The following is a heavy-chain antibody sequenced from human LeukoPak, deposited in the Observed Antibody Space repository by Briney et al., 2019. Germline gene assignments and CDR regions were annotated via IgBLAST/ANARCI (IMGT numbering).Heavy chain of an antibody. D-gene: IGHD6-19*01. J-gene: IGHJ4*02. CDR1: GGSFSGYY. CDR3: ARQRYSSGWYIDC. Sequence: PSETLSLTCAVYGGSFSGYYWSWIRQPPGKGLEWIGEINHSGSTNYNPSLKSRVTISVDTSKNQFSLKLSSVTAADTAVYYCARQRYSSGWYIDCWGQGTLVTVSS. V-gene: IGHV4-34*01. CDR2: INHSGST.